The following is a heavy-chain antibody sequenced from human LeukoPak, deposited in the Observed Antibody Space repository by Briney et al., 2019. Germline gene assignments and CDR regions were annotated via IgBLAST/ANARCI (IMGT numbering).Heavy chain of an antibody. J-gene: IGHJ4*02. D-gene: IGHD3-10*01. CDR1: GYSISSGYY. V-gene: IGHV4-38-2*02. CDR2: IYHSGST. Sequence: SETLSLTCTVSGYSISSGYYWVWIRQPPGKGLEWIGSIYHSGSTNYNPSLKSRVTISVDTSKNQFSLKVSSVTAADTAVYYCATVLYGSGSYPLDYWGQGTLVTVSS. CDR3: ATVLYGSGSYPLDY.